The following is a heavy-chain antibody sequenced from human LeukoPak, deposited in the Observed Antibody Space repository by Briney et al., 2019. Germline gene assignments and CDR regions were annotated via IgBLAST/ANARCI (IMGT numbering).Heavy chain of an antibody. CDR1: GGSFSGYY. CDR2: INHSGST. D-gene: IGHD6-19*01. V-gene: IGHV4-34*01. CDR3: ARGSRSSGWYRGQFDY. J-gene: IGHJ4*02. Sequence: PSETLSLTCAVYGGSFSGYYWSWIRQPPGKGLEWIGEINHSGSTNYNPSLKSRVTISVDTSKNQFSLKLSSVTAADTAVYYCARGSRSSGWYRGQFDYWGQGTLVTVSS.